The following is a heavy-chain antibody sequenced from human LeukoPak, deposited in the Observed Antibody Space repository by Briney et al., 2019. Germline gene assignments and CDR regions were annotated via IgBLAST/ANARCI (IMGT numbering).Heavy chain of an antibody. CDR1: GFTFSSYE. V-gene: IGHV3-48*03. CDR3: AKDPGISVAGPSYMDV. CDR2: ISSSGSTI. J-gene: IGHJ6*03. Sequence: GGSLRLSCAASGFTFSSYEMNWVRQAPGKGLEWVSYISSSGSTIYYADSVKGRFTISRDNSKNTLYLQMNSLRAEDTAVYYCAKDPGISVAGPSYMDVWGKGTTVTISS. D-gene: IGHD6-19*01.